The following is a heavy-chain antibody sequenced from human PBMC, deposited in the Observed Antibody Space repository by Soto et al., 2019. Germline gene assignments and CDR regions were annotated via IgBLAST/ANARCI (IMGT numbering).Heavy chain of an antibody. Sequence: QVQLVDSGGGVVQPGRSLRLSCAASGFTFSSYAMHWVRQAPGKGLEWVAVISYDGSNKYYADSVKGRFTISRDNSKNTLYLQMNSLRAEDTAVYYCARDLGQWLELYYYYGMDVWGQGTTVTVAS. CDR2: ISYDGSNK. CDR1: GFTFSSYA. J-gene: IGHJ6*02. V-gene: IGHV3-30-3*01. D-gene: IGHD6-19*01. CDR3: ARDLGQWLELYYYYGMDV.